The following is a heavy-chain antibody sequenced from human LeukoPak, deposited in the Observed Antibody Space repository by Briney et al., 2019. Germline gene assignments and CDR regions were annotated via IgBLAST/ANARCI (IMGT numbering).Heavy chain of an antibody. J-gene: IGHJ4*02. CDR1: GFTFDDYA. Sequence: GGSLRLSCAASGFTFDDYAMHWVRQAPGKGLEWVSYISSSGSTIYYADSVKGRFTISRDNAKNSLYLQMNSLRAEDTAVYYCARGGYYPEPGIDYWGQGTLVTVSS. CDR3: ARGGYYPEPGIDY. D-gene: IGHD1-14*01. CDR2: ISSSGSTI. V-gene: IGHV3-48*03.